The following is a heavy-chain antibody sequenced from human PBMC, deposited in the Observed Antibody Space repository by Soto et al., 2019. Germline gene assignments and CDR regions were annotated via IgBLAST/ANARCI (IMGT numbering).Heavy chain of an antibody. CDR1: GFTFSSYA. V-gene: IGHV3-23*01. Sequence: PGGSLRLSCAASGFTFSSYAMSWVRQAPGKGLEWVSAISGSGVSTYYADSVKGRFTISRDNSKNTLYLQMNSLRAEDTAVYYCAKALSSTIFGPGGGFDPWGQGTLVTVSS. D-gene: IGHD3-3*01. CDR2: ISGSGVST. CDR3: AKALSSTIFGPGGGFDP. J-gene: IGHJ5*02.